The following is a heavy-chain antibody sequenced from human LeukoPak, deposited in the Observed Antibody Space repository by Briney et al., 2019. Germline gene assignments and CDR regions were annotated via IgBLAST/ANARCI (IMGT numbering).Heavy chain of an antibody. CDR1: GYTFTSYD. CDR3: ATGDFRYYYYMDV. J-gene: IGHJ6*03. V-gene: IGHV1-8*01. Sequence: ASVKVSCKASGYTFTSYDINWVRQATGQGLEWMGWMNPNSGNTGYAQKFQGRVTITADKSTSTAYMELSSLRSEDTAVYYCATGDFRYYYYMDVWGKGTTVTVSS. CDR2: MNPNSGNT. D-gene: IGHD7-27*01.